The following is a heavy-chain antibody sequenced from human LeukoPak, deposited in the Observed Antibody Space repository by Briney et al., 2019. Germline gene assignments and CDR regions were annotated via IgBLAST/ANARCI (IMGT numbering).Heavy chain of an antibody. CDR3: ARDSRLWFGGSYAFDY. D-gene: IGHD1-26*01. CDR2: IYYSGST. V-gene: IGHV4-30-4*08. Sequence: SETLSLTCTVSGGSISSNKYYWSWIRQPPGKGLEWIGYIYYSGSTYYNPSLKSRVTISVDTSKNQFSLKLSSVTAADTAVYYCARDSRLWFGGSYAFDYWGQGTLVTVSS. J-gene: IGHJ4*02. CDR1: GGSISSNKYY.